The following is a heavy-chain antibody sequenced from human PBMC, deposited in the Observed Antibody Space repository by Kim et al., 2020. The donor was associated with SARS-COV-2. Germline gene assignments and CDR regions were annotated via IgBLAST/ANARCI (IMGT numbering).Heavy chain of an antibody. CDR1: GFTFNSYG. J-gene: IGHJ4*02. V-gene: IGHV3-48*02. CDR3: ARRIPVPGSHFFAH. CDR2: ISGSSNTI. D-gene: IGHD6-19*01. Sequence: GGSLRLSCAVSGFTFNSYGMHWVRQAPGKGLEWVSYISGSSNTIYYADSVKGRFTISRDNAKNSLYLQMNNLRDEDTAVYYCARRIPVPGSHFFAHWGQGTLVTVSS.